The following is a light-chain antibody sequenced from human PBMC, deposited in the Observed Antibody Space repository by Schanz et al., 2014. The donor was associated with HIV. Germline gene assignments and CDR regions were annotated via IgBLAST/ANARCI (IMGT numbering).Light chain of an antibody. CDR3: QQYYNTPLT. Sequence: DIVMTRSPDSLAVSLGERATIHCKSSQSVLYSSNNKNFLTWYQQKPGQPPKMLIYWASTRESGVPDRFSGSGSGTDFTLTISSLQAEDVAVYYCQQYYNTPLTFGGGTKVEIK. CDR1: QSVLYSSNNKNF. CDR2: WAS. V-gene: IGKV4-1*01. J-gene: IGKJ4*01.